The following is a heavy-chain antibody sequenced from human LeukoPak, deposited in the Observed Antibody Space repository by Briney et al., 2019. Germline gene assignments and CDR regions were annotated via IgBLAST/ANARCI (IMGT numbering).Heavy chain of an antibody. V-gene: IGHV3-15*01. CDR3: TTVQAAISSSDY. D-gene: IGHD2-2*01. CDR1: RFTFSNAW. CDR2: IKSKTDGGTT. J-gene: IGHJ4*02. Sequence: GGSLRLSCAASRFTFSNAWMSWVRQAPGKGLEWVGRIKSKTDGGTTDYAAPVKGRFTISRDDSKNTLYLQMNSLKTEYTAVYYCTTVQAAISSSDYWGQGTLVTVSS.